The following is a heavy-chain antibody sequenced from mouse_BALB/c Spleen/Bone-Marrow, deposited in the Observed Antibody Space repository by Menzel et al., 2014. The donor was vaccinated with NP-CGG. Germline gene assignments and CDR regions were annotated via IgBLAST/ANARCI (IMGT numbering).Heavy chain of an antibody. J-gene: IGHJ2*01. Sequence: VTLKECGPELVKPGASVKISCKASGYSFTGYFMNWVMRSHGKSLEWIGRINPYNGDTFYNQKFKGKATLTVDKSSSTAHMELRSLASEDSAVYYCARSGYYGSSYFDYWGQGTTLTVSS. CDR1: GYSFTGYF. CDR2: INPYNGDT. V-gene: IGHV1-20*02. CDR3: ARSGYYGSSYFDY. D-gene: IGHD1-1*01.